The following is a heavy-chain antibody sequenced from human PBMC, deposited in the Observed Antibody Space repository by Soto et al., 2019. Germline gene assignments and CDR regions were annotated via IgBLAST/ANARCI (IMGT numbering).Heavy chain of an antibody. CDR1: GGTFSSYA. Sequence: QVQLVQSGAEVKKPGSSVKVSCKASGGTFSSYAISWVRQAPGQGLEWMGGIIPIFGTANYAQKFQGRVTITADESTSTAYMELSSLRSEDKAVYYCAVDAGYCSSTSCYLYYYYGMDVWGQGTTVTVSS. V-gene: IGHV1-69*01. D-gene: IGHD2-2*01. J-gene: IGHJ6*02. CDR3: AVDAGYCSSTSCYLYYYYGMDV. CDR2: IIPIFGTA.